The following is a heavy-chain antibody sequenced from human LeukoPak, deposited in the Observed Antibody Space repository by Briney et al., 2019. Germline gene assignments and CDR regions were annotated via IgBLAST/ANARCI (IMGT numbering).Heavy chain of an antibody. V-gene: IGHV3-23*01. D-gene: IGHD3-22*01. CDR1: GFTFSTYA. CDR2: INGIGGST. CDR3: ARDKSSGYYYFDY. Sequence: GGSLRLSCAASGFTFSTYAMSWVRQAPGKGLEWVSAINGIGGSTYYADSVKGRFTISRDNSKNTLYLQMNSLRAEDTALYYCARDKSSGYYYFDYWGQGTLVTVSS. J-gene: IGHJ4*02.